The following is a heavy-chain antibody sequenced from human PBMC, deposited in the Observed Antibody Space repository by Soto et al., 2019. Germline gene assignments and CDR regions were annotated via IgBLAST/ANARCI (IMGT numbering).Heavy chain of an antibody. V-gene: IGHV4-31*03. J-gene: IGHJ4*02. CDR2: IYYTGST. Sequence: QVQLQESGPGLVQPSQTLSLTCTVSGASTSSDVYYWSWVRQLPGQGLEWLAYIYYTGSTYYNPSLKSRLFISLDTSKNQFSLRLSSVTAADTAVYYCATVPNGDRRFENWGQGTLVTVSS. CDR3: ATVPNGDRRFEN. CDR1: GASTSSDVYY. D-gene: IGHD4-17*01.